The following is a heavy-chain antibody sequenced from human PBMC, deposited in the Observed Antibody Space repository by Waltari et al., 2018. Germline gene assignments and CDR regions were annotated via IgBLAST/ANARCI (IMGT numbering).Heavy chain of an antibody. CDR2: YDPEEGGT. CDR3: ATLVRSSSSFYFYAMDV. V-gene: IGHV1-24*01. CDR1: GNTLIASA. J-gene: IGHJ6*02. Sequence: QVLMVQSGAEVKKPGASVKVSCRVSGNTLIASAMHWVRQAPGKGLEWVGGYDPEEGGTSYAQKFQGRVTMTEDTSTDTAFMELSSLRSEDTAIYYCATLVRSSSSFYFYAMDVWGQGTTVTVSS. D-gene: IGHD6-6*01.